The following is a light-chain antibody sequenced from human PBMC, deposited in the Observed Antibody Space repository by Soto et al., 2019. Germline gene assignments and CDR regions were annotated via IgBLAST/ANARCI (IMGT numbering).Light chain of an antibody. CDR2: AAS. V-gene: IGKV1-39*01. J-gene: IGKJ2*01. CDR1: EGISRY. Sequence: DIQMTQSPSSLSASVGDRVTITCRASEGISRYLIWYQQKAGKAPKVLIYAASSLQSGVPSRFSGSTSGTDFTLTSRSLQPEDFATYYCQQSYSTPLIFGQGTKLEIK. CDR3: QQSYSTPLI.